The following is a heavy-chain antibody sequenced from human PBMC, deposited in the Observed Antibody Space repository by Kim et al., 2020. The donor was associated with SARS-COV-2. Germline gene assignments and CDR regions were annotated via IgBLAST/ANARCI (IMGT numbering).Heavy chain of an antibody. Sequence: GGSLRLSCEASGFTLTNYWMNWVHQGPGKGLVWVSRSNSDGSVTHYADSVKGRFTISRDNAKNTLFLQLNSLGVEDTAIYYCARGSFQQGFDPWGQGTLVTVSS. V-gene: IGHV3-74*01. CDR1: GFTLTNYW. D-gene: IGHD6-13*01. J-gene: IGHJ5*02. CDR3: ARGSFQQGFDP. CDR2: SNSDGSVT.